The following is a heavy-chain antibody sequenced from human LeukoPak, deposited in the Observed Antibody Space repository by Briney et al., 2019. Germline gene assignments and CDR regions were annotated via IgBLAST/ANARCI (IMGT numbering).Heavy chain of an antibody. CDR1: GGSFSGYY. CDR3: ASHCSSTSCYVFGAFDI. Sequence: SETLSLTCAVYGGSFSGYYWSWIRQPPGKGLEWIGEINHSGSTNYNPSLKSRVTISVDTSKNQFSLKLSSVTAADTAVYYCASHCSSTSCYVFGAFDIWGQGTMVTVSS. CDR2: INHSGST. J-gene: IGHJ3*02. D-gene: IGHD2-2*01. V-gene: IGHV4-34*01.